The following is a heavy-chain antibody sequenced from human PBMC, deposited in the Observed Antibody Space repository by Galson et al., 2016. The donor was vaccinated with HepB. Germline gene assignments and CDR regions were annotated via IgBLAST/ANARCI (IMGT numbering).Heavy chain of an antibody. CDR2: IHHSGGT. Sequence: SETLSLTCAVSGCSLSGNYWWGWIRQPPGRGLEWIGYIHHSGGTFYTPSHKSRVTMAVDTSKNQFSLKLSSVTAVDTAMYYCARRSTYGDYDYWGQGILVTVSS. V-gene: IGHV4-28*01. CDR3: ARRSTYGDYDY. D-gene: IGHD4-17*01. CDR1: GCSLSGNYW. J-gene: IGHJ4*02.